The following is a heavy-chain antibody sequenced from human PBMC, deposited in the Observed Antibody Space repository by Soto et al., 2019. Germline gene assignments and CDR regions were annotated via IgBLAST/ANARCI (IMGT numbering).Heavy chain of an antibody. CDR3: AKGDGAGHYYGMDV. Sequence: QVQLVESGGGVVQPGRSLTLSCAASGFTFSDNGMHWVRQAPGKGLEWVSVISYDGSNKYYGDSVKGRFTISRDNSKNPMYLQMNSLRADDTAVYYCAKGDGAGHYYGMDVWGQGTTVTVSS. CDR1: GFTFSDNG. CDR2: ISYDGSNK. V-gene: IGHV3-30*18. J-gene: IGHJ6*02. D-gene: IGHD6-19*01.